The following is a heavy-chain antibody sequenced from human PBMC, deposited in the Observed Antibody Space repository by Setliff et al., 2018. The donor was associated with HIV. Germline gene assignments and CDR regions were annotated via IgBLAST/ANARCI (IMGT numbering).Heavy chain of an antibody. CDR2: IAPNNGDT. J-gene: IGHJ2*01. CDR3: ARETLREDGDYGYFDL. CDR1: GYLFTDYF. D-gene: IGHD4-17*01. Sequence: ASVKVSCKASGYLFTDYFIHWVRQAPGQGLEWMGWIAPNNGDTRIQYRFQGRVTMTRDTSISTAYMELSRLKSDDTAVYYCARETLREDGDYGYFDLWGRGTLVTVSS. V-gene: IGHV1-2*02.